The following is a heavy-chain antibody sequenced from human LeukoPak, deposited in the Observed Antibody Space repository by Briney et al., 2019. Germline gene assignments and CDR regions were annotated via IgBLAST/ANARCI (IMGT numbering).Heavy chain of an antibody. V-gene: IGHV4-39*01. J-gene: IGHJ4*02. CDR3: ARLAHGAASVGDRFDS. D-gene: IGHD6-13*01. CDR2: IDYSGSA. CDR1: GDSSSGDVYF. Sequence: PSETLSLTCTVSGDSSSGDVYFWGWIRRTPEKGLEWIGYIDYSGSAYYNPSLKSRITLSVDMSQNQFSLQLSSVTAADTAVYYCARLAHGAASVGDRFDSWGRGTLVTVSS.